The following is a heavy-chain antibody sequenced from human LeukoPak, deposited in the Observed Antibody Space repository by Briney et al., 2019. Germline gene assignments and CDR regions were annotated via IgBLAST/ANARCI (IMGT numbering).Heavy chain of an antibody. D-gene: IGHD1-26*01. CDR1: GGSFSGYY. CDR2: INHSGST. Sequence: PSETLSLTCAVYGGSFSGYYWSWIRQPPGKGLEWIGEINHSGSTNYNPSLKSRVTISVDTSKNQFSLKLSSVTAADTAVYYCARSRELSYWGQGTLVTVSS. J-gene: IGHJ4*02. CDR3: ARSRELSY. V-gene: IGHV4-34*01.